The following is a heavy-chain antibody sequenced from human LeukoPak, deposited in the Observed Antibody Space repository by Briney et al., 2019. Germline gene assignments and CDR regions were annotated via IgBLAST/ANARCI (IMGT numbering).Heavy chain of an antibody. V-gene: IGHV5-51*01. CDR3: ARLSYCGGDCYYSSYFDY. J-gene: IGHJ4*02. Sequence: GESLKISCKGSGYSFTSYWIGWVRQLPGKGLEWMGIIYPGDSDTRYSPSFQGQVTISADKSISTAYLQWSSLKASDTAMYYCARLSYCGGDCYYSSYFDYWGQGTLVTVSS. D-gene: IGHD2-21*02. CDR1: GYSFTSYW. CDR2: IYPGDSDT.